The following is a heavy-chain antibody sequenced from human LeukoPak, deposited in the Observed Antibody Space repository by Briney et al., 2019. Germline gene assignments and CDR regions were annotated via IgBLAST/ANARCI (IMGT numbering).Heavy chain of an antibody. J-gene: IGHJ2*01. Sequence: GGSLRLSCAASGFTFDDYAMHWVRHAPGKGLEWVSGISWNSGSIGYADSVKGRFTISRDNAKNSLYLQMNSLRAEDTALYYCAKDLSVLYFDLWGRGTLVTVSS. V-gene: IGHV3-9*01. CDR3: AKDLSVLYFDL. CDR1: GFTFDDYA. CDR2: ISWNSGSI.